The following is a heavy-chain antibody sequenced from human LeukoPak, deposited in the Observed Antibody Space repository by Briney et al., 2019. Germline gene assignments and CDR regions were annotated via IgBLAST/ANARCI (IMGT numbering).Heavy chain of an antibody. CDR1: GFTFSSYG. J-gene: IGHJ4*02. D-gene: IGHD4-23*01. Sequence: PGGSLRLSCAASGFTFSSYGMHWVRQAPGKGLEGVAVIWYEGSNKYYADSVKGRFTISRDNSKNTLYLQMNSLRAEDTAVYYCAREATPYGGNSQVWGQGTLVTVSS. CDR2: IWYEGSNK. CDR3: AREATPYGGNSQV. V-gene: IGHV3-33*01.